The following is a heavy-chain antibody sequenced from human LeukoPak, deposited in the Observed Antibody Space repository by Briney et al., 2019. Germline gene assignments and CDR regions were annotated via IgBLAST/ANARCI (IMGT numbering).Heavy chain of an antibody. V-gene: IGHV4-38-2*02. D-gene: IGHD3-22*01. J-gene: IGHJ4*02. CDR1: GYSISSTYY. CDR2: IYHSGST. CDR3: ARYDSSGYYPFDY. Sequence: SETLSLTCTVSGYSISSTYYWGWIRQPPGKGLEWIGSIYHSGSTNYNPSLKSRVTISVDKSKNQFSLKLSSVTAADTAVYYCARYDSSGYYPFDYWGQGTLVTVSS.